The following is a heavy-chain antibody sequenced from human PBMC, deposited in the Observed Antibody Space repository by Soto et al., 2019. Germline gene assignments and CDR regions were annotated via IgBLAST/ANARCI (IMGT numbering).Heavy chain of an antibody. D-gene: IGHD3-22*01. CDR1: GYTFTSYG. CDR3: ARDDDSSGYYLLQGMDV. V-gene: IGHV1-18*01. J-gene: IGHJ6*02. CDR2: ISAYNGNT. Sequence: ASVKVSCKASGYTFTSYGISWVRQAPGQGLEWMGWISAYNGNTNYAQKLQGRVTMTTDTSTSTAYMELRSPRSDDTAVYYCARDDDSSGYYLLQGMDVWGQGTTVTVSS.